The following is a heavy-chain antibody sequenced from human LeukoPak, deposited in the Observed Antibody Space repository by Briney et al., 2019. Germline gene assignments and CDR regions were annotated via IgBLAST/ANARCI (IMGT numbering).Heavy chain of an antibody. D-gene: IGHD3-22*01. Sequence: SGGSLRLSCAASGFTFQNYGMSWVRQTPGKGLEWISGIGGSGSSTYYADSVKGRFTISRDNAKKSLYLQMNSLRAEDTAVYYCARAKFDSSRYYYRGFDIWGQGTMVTVSS. CDR1: GFTFQNYG. CDR3: ARAKFDSSRYYYRGFDI. J-gene: IGHJ3*02. CDR2: IGGSGSST. V-gene: IGHV3-23*01.